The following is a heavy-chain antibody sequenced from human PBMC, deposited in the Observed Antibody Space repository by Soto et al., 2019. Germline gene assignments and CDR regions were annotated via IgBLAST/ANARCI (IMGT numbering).Heavy chain of an antibody. CDR1: GLTVSCKKY. D-gene: IGHD1-1*01. V-gene: IGHV3-53*01. CDR3: ASWHEREHAYDV. Sequence: GGSRRLSCAAFGLTVSCKKYVSFFRQAPGKGLEWVSALYDVDGSFYADSVKGRFTTSSDSSKTTVYLQMNGLRPDDTAVYYCASWHEREHAYDVWGQGTTVTVSS. CDR2: LYDVDGS. J-gene: IGHJ3*01.